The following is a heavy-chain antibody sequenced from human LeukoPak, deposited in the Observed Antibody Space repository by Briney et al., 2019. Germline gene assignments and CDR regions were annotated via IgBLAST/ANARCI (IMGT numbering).Heavy chain of an antibody. CDR2: IYYSGST. Sequence: SETLSLTCTVSGGSISSYYWSWIRQPPGKGLEWIGYIYYSGSTNYTPSLKSRVTISVDTSKNQFSLKLSSVTAADTAVYYCARGETVAARPFDYWGQGTLVTVSS. V-gene: IGHV4-59*01. CDR1: GGSISSYY. J-gene: IGHJ4*02. CDR3: ARGETVAARPFDY. D-gene: IGHD6-6*01.